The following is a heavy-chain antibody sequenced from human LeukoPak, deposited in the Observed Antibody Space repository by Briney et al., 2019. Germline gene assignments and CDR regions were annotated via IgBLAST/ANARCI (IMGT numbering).Heavy chain of an antibody. V-gene: IGHV4-4*02. CDR1: GGSISSSNW. CDR3: AAYYYGSGSSPGFFDP. J-gene: IGHJ5*02. Sequence: SETLSLTCAVSGGSISSSNWWSWVRQAPGRGLECIGNIYYVGTTYYNPSLRSRVTISVDTSKGQFSLKLTSVTAADTAVYYCAAYYYGSGSSPGFFDPWGHGTLVTVSS. D-gene: IGHD3-10*01. CDR2: IYYVGTT.